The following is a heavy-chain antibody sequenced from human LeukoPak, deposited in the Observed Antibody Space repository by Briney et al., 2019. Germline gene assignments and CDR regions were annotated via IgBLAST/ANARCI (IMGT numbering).Heavy chain of an antibody. CDR2: IYSGGST. D-gene: IGHD2-15*01. CDR3: ARARYCSGGSCYHGAFDI. V-gene: IGHV3-53*01. J-gene: IGHJ3*02. CDR1: GFTVSSNY. Sequence: GGSLRLSCAAFGFTVSSNYMSWVRQAPGKGLEWVSDIYSGGSTYYADSVKGRFTVSRDNYKNKLYLQMNSLRAEDTAVYYCARARYCSGGSCYHGAFDIWGQGTMVTVSS.